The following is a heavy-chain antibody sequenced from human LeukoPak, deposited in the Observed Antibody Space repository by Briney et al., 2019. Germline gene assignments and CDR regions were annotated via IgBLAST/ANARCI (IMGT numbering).Heavy chain of an antibody. V-gene: IGHV1-69*04. J-gene: IGHJ4*02. CDR1: GGTFSSYA. CDR3: ARRPYYCSGGSCHDY. Sequence: SVKVSCKASGGTFSSYAISWVRQAPGQGLEWMGRIIPILGIANYAQKFQGRVAITADKSTSTAYMELSSLRSEDTAVYYCARRPYYCSGGSCHDYWGQGTLVTVSS. D-gene: IGHD2-15*01. CDR2: IIPILGIA.